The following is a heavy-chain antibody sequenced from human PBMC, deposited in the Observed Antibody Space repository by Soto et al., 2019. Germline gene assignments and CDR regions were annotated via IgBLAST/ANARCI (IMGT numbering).Heavy chain of an antibody. D-gene: IGHD2-21*01. J-gene: IGHJ6*02. CDR3: ARPIAQYYYGMDV. V-gene: IGHV1-2*04. Sequence: ASVKVSFKASGYTFTSYAMHWLRQAPGQRLEWMGWINPNSGGTNYAQKFQGWVTMTRDTSISTAYMELSRLRSDDTAVYYCARPIAQYYYGMDVWGQGTTVTVSS. CDR1: GYTFTSYA. CDR2: INPNSGGT.